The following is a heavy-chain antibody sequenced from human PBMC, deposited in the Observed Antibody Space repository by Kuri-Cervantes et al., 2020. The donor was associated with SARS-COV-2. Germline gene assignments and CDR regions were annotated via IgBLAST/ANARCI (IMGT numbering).Heavy chain of an antibody. CDR3: AKDEKIGGNYFDY. Sequence: GESLKISCAASGFTFSSYAMSWVRQAPGKGLEWVSAISGSGGSTYYADSVKGRFTISRDNSKNTLYLQMNSLRAEDTAVYYCAKDEKIGGNYFDYWGQGTLVTVSS. CDR1: GFTFSSYA. CDR2: ISGSGGST. D-gene: IGHD3-16*01. J-gene: IGHJ4*02. V-gene: IGHV3-23*01.